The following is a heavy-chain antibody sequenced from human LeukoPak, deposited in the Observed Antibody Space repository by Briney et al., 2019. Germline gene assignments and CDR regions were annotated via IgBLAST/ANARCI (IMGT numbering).Heavy chain of an antibody. D-gene: IGHD1-26*01. CDR1: GGSFSGYY. J-gene: IGHJ6*03. CDR2: INHSGST. Sequence: PPETLSLTCAVYGGSFSGYYWSWIRQPPGKGLEWIGEINHSGSTNYNPSLKSRVTISVDTSKIQFSLKLSAVTAADTAVYYCARVGSGSYLNYYYYMDVWDKGTTVTVSS. CDR3: ARVGSGSYLNYYYYMDV. V-gene: IGHV4-34*01.